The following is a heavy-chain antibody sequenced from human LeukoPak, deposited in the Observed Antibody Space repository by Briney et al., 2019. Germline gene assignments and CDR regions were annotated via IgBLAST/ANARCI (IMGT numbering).Heavy chain of an antibody. Sequence: PGGSLRLPCEASGFNFSSYVINWLRQAPGKGLEGVSSISTSSAMTYYADSVRGRFTISRDNAKNTLYLQMNSLRAEDTAVYYCATIKGDWYKYSFDYWGQGTLVTVSS. J-gene: IGHJ4*02. CDR1: GFNFSSYV. D-gene: IGHD6-19*01. CDR3: ATIKGDWYKYSFDY. V-gene: IGHV3-48*01. CDR2: ISTSSAMT.